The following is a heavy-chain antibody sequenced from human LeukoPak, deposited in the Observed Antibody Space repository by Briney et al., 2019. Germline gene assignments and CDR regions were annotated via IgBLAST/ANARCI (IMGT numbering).Heavy chain of an antibody. CDR3: AAYYDTRSGMGV. J-gene: IGHJ6*02. CDR2: IYYSGNT. V-gene: IGHV4-61*01. Sequence: KTSETLSLTCTVSGGSVSSGSYYWSWIRQPPGKGLEWIGYIYYSGNTNYNPSLKSRVTISVDTSKNQFSLKLSSVTAADTAVYYCAAYYDTRSGMGVWGQGTTVTVSS. CDR1: GGSVSSGSYY. D-gene: IGHD3-9*01.